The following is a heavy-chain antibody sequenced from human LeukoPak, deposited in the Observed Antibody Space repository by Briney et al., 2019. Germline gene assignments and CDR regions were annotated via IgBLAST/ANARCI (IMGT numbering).Heavy chain of an antibody. CDR1: GYRFTDYA. CDR3: ASVYSSNLNWFDP. Sequence: ASVKVSCKASGYRFTDYAMNWVRQAPGQGLEWMGWISAYNGNTNYAQKLQGRVTMTTDTSTSTAYMELRSLRSDDTAVYYCASVYSSNLNWFDPWGQGTLVTVSS. V-gene: IGHV1-18*01. J-gene: IGHJ5*02. D-gene: IGHD6-13*01. CDR2: ISAYNGNT.